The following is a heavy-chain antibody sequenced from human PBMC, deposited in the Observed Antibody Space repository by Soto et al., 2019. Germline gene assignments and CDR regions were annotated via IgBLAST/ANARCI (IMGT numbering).Heavy chain of an antibody. J-gene: IGHJ4*02. V-gene: IGHV4-4*02. CDR1: GGSISSSNW. CDR2: IYHSGST. CDR3: ARDGYYDSSGYYYEGDY. Sequence: SETLSLTCAVSGGSISSSNWWSWVRQPPGKGLEWIGEIYHSGSTNYNPSLKSRVTISVDKSKNQFSLKLSSVTAADTAVYYCARDGYYDSSGYYYEGDYWGQGTLVTVSS. D-gene: IGHD3-22*01.